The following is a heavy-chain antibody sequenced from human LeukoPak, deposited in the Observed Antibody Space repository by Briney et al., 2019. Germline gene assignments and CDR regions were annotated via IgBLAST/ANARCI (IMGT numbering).Heavy chain of an antibody. CDR3: ARDQEYYGSESYYKDAFDI. J-gene: IGHJ3*02. Sequence: GASVKVSCKSSGYTFTSNYMHWVRQAPGQGLEWMGIINPSGGSTSYAQKFQGRVTMTRDTSTSTVYVELSSLRSEDTAVYYCARDQEYYGSESYYKDAFDIWGQGTMVTVSS. CDR2: INPSGGST. V-gene: IGHV1-46*01. D-gene: IGHD3-10*01. CDR1: GYTFTSNY.